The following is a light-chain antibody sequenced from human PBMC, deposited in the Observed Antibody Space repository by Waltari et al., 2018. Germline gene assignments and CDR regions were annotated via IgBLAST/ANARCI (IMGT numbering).Light chain of an antibody. CDR2: KAN. Sequence: QTVVSQEPSLSVSSGGTVTLPCALSSGSPSTTSYATWYQQTPGHAPRTLVYKANARSSGVPDRFSGSILGNTAALTITGAQADDESDYYCALYMGSGIWVFGGGTRLTVL. CDR1: SGSPSTTSY. CDR3: ALYMGSGIWV. V-gene: IGLV8-61*01. J-gene: IGLJ3*02.